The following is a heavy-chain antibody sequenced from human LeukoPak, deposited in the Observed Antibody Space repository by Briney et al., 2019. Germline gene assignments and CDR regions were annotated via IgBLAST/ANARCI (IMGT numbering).Heavy chain of an antibody. J-gene: IGHJ4*02. Sequence: SETLSLTCTVSGRSVSSTSYYWSWIRQPPGKGLEWPGYIYYSGSTNYNPSLKSRVTISVDTSKNQFSLRLSSVTAADTAVYYCAREGRYCSGGSCLDYWGQGTLVTVSS. CDR1: GRSVSSTSYY. D-gene: IGHD2-15*01. V-gene: IGHV4-61*01. CDR2: IYYSGST. CDR3: AREGRYCSGGSCLDY.